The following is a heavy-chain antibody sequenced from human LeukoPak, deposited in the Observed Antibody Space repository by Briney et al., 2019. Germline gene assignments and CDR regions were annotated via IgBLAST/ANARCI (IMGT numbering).Heavy chain of an antibody. Sequence: GSLRLSCAASGFTFSSYAMHWVRQAPGKGLEWVAVISYDGSNKYYADSVKGRFTISRDNSKNTLYLQMSSLRAEDTAIYYCAKEHYDALDYWGQGTLVTVSS. J-gene: IGHJ4*02. CDR3: AKEHYDALDY. CDR2: ISYDGSNK. D-gene: IGHD3-3*01. CDR1: GFTFSSYA. V-gene: IGHV3-30*04.